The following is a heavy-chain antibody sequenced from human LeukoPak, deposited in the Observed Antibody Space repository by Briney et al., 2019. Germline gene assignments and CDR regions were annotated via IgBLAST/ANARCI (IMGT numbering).Heavy chain of an antibody. D-gene: IGHD6-6*01. V-gene: IGHV3-33*01. CDR1: GFTFSSSG. CDR2: IWYDGSNK. Sequence: GRSLRLSCAASGFTFSSSGMHWVRQAPGKGLEWVAVIWYDGSNKYYADSVKGRFTISRDNYKNTLYLQMNSLRAEYTAVYYCARDRRIAARPSYYYYGMDVWGQGTTVTVSS. CDR3: ARDRRIAARPSYYYYGMDV. J-gene: IGHJ6*02.